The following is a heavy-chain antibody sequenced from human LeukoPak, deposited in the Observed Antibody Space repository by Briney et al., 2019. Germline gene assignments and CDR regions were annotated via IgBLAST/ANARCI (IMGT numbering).Heavy chain of an antibody. V-gene: IGHV3-9*01. CDR2: ISWNSGSI. CDR3: AKDLRDEAVAGTIDY. J-gene: IGHJ4*02. Sequence: GGSLRLSCAASGFTFDDYAMHWVRQAPGKGLEWVSGISWNSGSIGYADSVKGRFTISRDNAKNSLYLQMNSLRAEDTALYYCAKDLRDEAVAGTIDYWGQGTLVTVSS. D-gene: IGHD6-19*01. CDR1: GFTFDDYA.